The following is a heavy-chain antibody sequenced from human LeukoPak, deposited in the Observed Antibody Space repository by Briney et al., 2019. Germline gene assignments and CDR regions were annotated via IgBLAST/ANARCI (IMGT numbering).Heavy chain of an antibody. CDR1: VYTCTSYY. CDR2: ILPRDGST. V-gene: IGHV1-46*01. J-gene: IGHJ4*02. D-gene: IGHD1-20*01. CDR3: GRAEGITAEEGD. Sequence: ASVKLSCTASVYTCTSYYMHWVRQSPGQGLEWMGLILPRDGSTTYAQKFQGRVTMTTDTSTNTVYMELNSLRSEDTAVYYCGRAEGITAEEGDWRQGTLVTVSS.